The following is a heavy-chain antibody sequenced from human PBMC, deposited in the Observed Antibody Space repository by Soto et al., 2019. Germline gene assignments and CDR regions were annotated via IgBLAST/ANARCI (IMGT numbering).Heavy chain of an antibody. D-gene: IGHD1-26*01. Sequence: HPGGSLRLSCGASGFSFSNYAMSWARQAPGKGLEWVAVIWYDGSNKDYVDSVKGRFTISRDNSENTLYLQMNSLRGEDTAVYYCARASHSRSWPTHYYYGMDVWGQGTTVTVSS. J-gene: IGHJ6*02. V-gene: IGHV3-33*08. CDR1: GFSFSNYA. CDR2: IWYDGSNK. CDR3: ARASHSRSWPTHYYYGMDV.